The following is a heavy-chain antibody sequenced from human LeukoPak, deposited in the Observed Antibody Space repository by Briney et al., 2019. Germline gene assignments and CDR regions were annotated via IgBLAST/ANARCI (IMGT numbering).Heavy chain of an antibody. CDR3: ARDGPRYYYDSSGWYDAFDI. J-gene: IGHJ3*02. D-gene: IGHD3-22*01. CDR2: IKQDGSEK. Sequence: GGSLRLSCAASGFTFSSYWMSWVRQAPGKGLEWVANIKQDGSEKYYVDSVKGRFTISRDNAKNSLYLQMNSLRAEDTAVYYCARDGPRYYYDSSGWYDAFDIWGQGTMVTVSS. CDR1: GFTFSSYW. V-gene: IGHV3-7*01.